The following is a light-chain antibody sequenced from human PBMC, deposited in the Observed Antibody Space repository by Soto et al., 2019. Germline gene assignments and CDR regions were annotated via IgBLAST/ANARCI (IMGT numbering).Light chain of an antibody. CDR1: SSNIGAGYD. Sequence: QSVLTQPPSVSGAPGQGVTISCTGSSSNIGAGYDVHWYQQLPGTAPKLLIYGNTNRRSGVPDRFSGSKSGTSASLAITGLQTEDEADYYCQSYDSSLSGSVFGGGTKVTVL. J-gene: IGLJ2*01. CDR3: QSYDSSLSGSV. CDR2: GNT. V-gene: IGLV1-40*01.